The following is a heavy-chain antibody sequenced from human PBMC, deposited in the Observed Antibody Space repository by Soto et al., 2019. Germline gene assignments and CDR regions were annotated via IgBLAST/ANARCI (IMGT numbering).Heavy chain of an antibody. J-gene: IGHJ3*01. CDR2: ITVTSSYT. CDR1: GFVFTDYY. V-gene: IGHV3-11*05. CDR3: ARPRTAFGGFDL. Sequence: QEHLVESGGGLVKSGGSLRLSCAASGFVFTDYYMTWIRQAPGKGLEWVSYITVTSSYTNYADSVKGRFTISRDNAKNSIYLQMNDLRAEDSAVYYCARPRTAFGGFDLWGQGTRVTVSS. D-gene: IGHD2-15*01.